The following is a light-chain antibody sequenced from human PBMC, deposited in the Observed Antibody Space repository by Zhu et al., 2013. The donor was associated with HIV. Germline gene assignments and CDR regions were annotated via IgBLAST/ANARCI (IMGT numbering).Light chain of an antibody. V-gene: IGKV3-20*01. J-gene: IGKJ1*01. CDR1: QSVSSSY. CDR2: GAS. Sequence: EIVLTQSPGTLSLSPGERATLSCRASQSVSSSYLAWYQQKPGQAPRLLIYGASRRATGIPDRFSDNGSGTVFTLSISRLEPEDSAVYYCQQHGSSPWTFGQGTKVEI. CDR3: QQHGSSPWT.